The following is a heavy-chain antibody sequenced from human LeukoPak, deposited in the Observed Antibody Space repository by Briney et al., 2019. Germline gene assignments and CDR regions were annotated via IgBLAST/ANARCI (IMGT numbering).Heavy chain of an antibody. Sequence: ASVKVSCKASGYTFTGYYMHWVRQAPGQGLEWMGWINPNSGGTNYAQKFQGWVTMTRDTSISTAYMELSRLRSDVTAVYYCARGSMSGYDLSAFDIWGQGTMVTVSS. V-gene: IGHV1-2*04. J-gene: IGHJ3*02. D-gene: IGHD5-12*01. CDR3: ARGSMSGYDLSAFDI. CDR1: GYTFTGYY. CDR2: INPNSGGT.